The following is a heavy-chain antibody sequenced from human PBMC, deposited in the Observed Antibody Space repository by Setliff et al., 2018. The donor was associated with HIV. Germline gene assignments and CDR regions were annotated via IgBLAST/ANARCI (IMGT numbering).Heavy chain of an antibody. J-gene: IGHJ4*02. Sequence: ASVKVSCKVSGYTFTGYYMHWVRQAPGQGLEWMGWINPNSGGTNYAQKFQGWVTMTRDTSISKAYMELSRLRSDDTAVYYCARDRSGTYYFDYWGQGTLVTVSS. CDR3: ARDRSGTYYFDY. V-gene: IGHV1-2*04. CDR1: GYTFTGYY. D-gene: IGHD6-13*01. CDR2: INPNSGGT.